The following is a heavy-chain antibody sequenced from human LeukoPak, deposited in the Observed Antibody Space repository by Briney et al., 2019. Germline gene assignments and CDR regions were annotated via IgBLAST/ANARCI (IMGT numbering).Heavy chain of an antibody. J-gene: IGHJ6*02. CDR2: INYSGST. V-gene: IGHV4-59*08. Sequence: SETLSLTCTVSGGSISSYYWSWIRQPPGEGLEWIGYINYSGSTNYNPSLKSRVTISGDTSKNQFSLQLSSVTAADTAVYYCARSSFYGWGSSHYYGMDVWGQGTTVTVSS. CDR3: ARSSFYGWGSSHYYGMDV. CDR1: GGSISSYY. D-gene: IGHD3-10*01.